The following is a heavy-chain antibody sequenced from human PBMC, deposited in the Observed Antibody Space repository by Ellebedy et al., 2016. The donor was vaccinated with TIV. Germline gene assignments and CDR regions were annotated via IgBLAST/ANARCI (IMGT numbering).Heavy chain of an antibody. Sequence: GESLKISXGTSHLTYWMNWVRQAPGTGLEWVASINQDGSVDHYVDSVKGRFTVSRDNAKSSLYLQMNSLRVEDTAVYYCLPSGGSSTWGQGTLVTVSS. J-gene: IGHJ4*02. CDR3: LPSGGSST. D-gene: IGHD1-26*01. V-gene: IGHV3-7*01. CDR1: HLTYW. CDR2: INQDGSVD.